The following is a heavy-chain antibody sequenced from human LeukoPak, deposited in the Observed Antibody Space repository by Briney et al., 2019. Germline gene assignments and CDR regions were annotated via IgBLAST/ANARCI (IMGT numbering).Heavy chain of an antibody. CDR2: IKQDGSEK. J-gene: IGHJ4*02. CDR1: GFTFSSYW. Sequence: GGSLRLSCAASGFTFSSYWMSWVRQAPGKGLEWVANIKQDGSEKYYVDSVKGRFTISRDNAKNSLYLQMNSLRAEDTAVYYCAREPRNHLSGSYYFCFDYWGQGTLVAVSS. D-gene: IGHD3-10*01. CDR3: AREPRNHLSGSYYFCFDY. V-gene: IGHV3-7*01.